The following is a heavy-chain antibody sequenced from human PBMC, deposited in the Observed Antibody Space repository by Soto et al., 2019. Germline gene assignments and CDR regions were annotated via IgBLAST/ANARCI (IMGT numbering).Heavy chain of an antibody. CDR1: GGSISTGDFS. CDR2: MYHSGSP. D-gene: IGHD2-21*01. Sequence: QVQLQASGPGLVKPSQTLSLICTVSGGSISTGDFSWSWIRQHPGKGLEWIGDMYHSGSPYYNPSLKRRLTISVDPSKSQCSLRLSSVTAADTAVYYCARTRGHVVGLNLEDTYFDPWGQGTLVTVSS. J-gene: IGHJ5*02. V-gene: IGHV4-31*03. CDR3: ARTRGHVVGLNLEDTYFDP.